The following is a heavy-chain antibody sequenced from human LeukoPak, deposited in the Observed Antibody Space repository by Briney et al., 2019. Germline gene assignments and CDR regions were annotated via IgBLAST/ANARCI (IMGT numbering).Heavy chain of an antibody. CDR3: ARAYHYYDSSGYAY. CDR1: GFTVSSNY. D-gene: IGHD3-22*01. J-gene: IGHJ4*02. CDR2: IYSGGST. V-gene: IGHV3-53*04. Sequence: PGGSLRLSCAASGFTVSSNYMSWVRQAPGKGLEWVSVIYSGGSTYYADSVEGRFTISRHNSKNTLYLQMNSLRAEDTAVYYCARAYHYYDSSGYAYWGQGTLVTVSS.